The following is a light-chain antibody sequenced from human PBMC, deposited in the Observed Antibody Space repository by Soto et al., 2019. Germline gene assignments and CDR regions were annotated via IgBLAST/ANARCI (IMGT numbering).Light chain of an antibody. CDR2: LNSAGSH. Sequence: QPVLTQSPSAYASLGASVKLTCTLSSGHSTCAIAWHQQQPGKGPRYLMNLNSAGSHNKGDGVPDRFSGSSSGAERYLTISSLQSEDEADYYCQTWGTGTVVFGGGTKLTVL. V-gene: IGLV4-69*01. J-gene: IGLJ2*01. CDR3: QTWGTGTVV. CDR1: SGHSTCA.